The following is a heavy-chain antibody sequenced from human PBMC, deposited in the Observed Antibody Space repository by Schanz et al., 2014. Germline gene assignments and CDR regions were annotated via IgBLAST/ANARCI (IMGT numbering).Heavy chain of an antibody. J-gene: IGHJ6*02. CDR1: GFTFSTYY. CDR3: AKFLARYQYYGVDV. V-gene: IGHV3-21*04. Sequence: EVQLVESGGSLVQPGGSLRLSCAASGFTFSTYYMNWVRQAPGKGLEWVSSISSSSSYISYADSVKGRFSISRDNGETSLYLQINSLRVEDTAVYYCAKFLARYQYYGVDVWGQGTTVIVSS. CDR2: ISSSSSYI. D-gene: IGHD3-3*01.